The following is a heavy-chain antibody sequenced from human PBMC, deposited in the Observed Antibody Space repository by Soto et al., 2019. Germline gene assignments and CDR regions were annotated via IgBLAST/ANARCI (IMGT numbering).Heavy chain of an antibody. V-gene: IGHV2-5*02. Sequence: SGPTLVNPTQTLTLTCSFSGFSLTTNEVGVGWIRQPPGKALEWLAVIYGDDNRLYNPSLKNRVTIMKDTSKNHVVLIMTYMEPIDTGIYYCAHRLPRGSGLLYFDFWGQGIVVTVSS. CDR3: AHRLPRGSGLLYFDF. D-gene: IGHD2-21*01. CDR2: IYGDDNR. CDR1: GFSLTTNEVG. J-gene: IGHJ4*02.